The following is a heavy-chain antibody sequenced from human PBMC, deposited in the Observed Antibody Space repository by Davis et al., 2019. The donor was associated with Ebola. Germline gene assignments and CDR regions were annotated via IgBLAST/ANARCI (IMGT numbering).Heavy chain of an antibody. Sequence: LRLSCTVSGGSISRGGSYWTWIRQHPGKGLEWIGYIYYSGSTYYKPSLKSRVTISLDTSKNQFSLNPYSVTAADTAVYYCARDLRYDSSGYDYYFYVDVWGKGTTVTVSS. CDR1: GGSISRGGSY. CDR3: ARDLRYDSSGYDYYFYVDV. V-gene: IGHV4-31*03. CDR2: IYYSGST. J-gene: IGHJ6*03. D-gene: IGHD3-22*01.